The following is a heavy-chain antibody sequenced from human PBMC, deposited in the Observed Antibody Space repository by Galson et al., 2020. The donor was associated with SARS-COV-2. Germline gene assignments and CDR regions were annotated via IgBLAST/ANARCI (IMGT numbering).Heavy chain of an antibody. CDR2: IYSGGST. CDR3: ARDGDRVLAPISPDGDAFDI. D-gene: IGHD3-3*02. CDR1: GFTVSSNY. Sequence: GGSLRLSCAASGFTVSSNYMSWVRQAPGKGLEWVSVIYSGGSTYYADSVKGRFTISRDNSKNTLYLQMNSLRAEDTAVYYCARDGDRVLAPISPDGDAFDIWGQGTMVTVSS. J-gene: IGHJ3*02. V-gene: IGHV3-66*01.